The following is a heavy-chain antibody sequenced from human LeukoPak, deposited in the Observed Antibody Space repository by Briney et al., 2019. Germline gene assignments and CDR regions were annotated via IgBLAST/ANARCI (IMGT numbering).Heavy chain of an antibody. CDR2: IYYSGST. Sequence: PSETLSLTCTVSGGSISSGDYYWSWIHQPPGKGLEWIGYIYYSGSTYYNPSLKSRVTISVDTSKNQFSLKLSSVTAADTAVYYCARDLFSLTVDYWGQGTLVTVSS. CDR1: GGSISSGDYY. CDR3: ARDLFSLTVDY. J-gene: IGHJ4*02. D-gene: IGHD4/OR15-4a*01. V-gene: IGHV4-30-4*01.